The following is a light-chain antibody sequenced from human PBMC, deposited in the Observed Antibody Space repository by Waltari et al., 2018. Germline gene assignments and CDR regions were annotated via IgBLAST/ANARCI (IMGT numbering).Light chain of an antibody. CDR3: QQYYHIART. V-gene: IGKV4-1*01. CDR2: WAS. J-gene: IGKJ1*01. Sequence: DTVMTQSPDSLAVSLGERATINCPSTPSLLFRSNNKNYLAWYQQKPGQPPKLLIHWASTRESGVPDRFSGSGSGTDFTLTISSLQAEDVAVYYCQQYYHIARTFGQGTRVEIK. CDR1: PSLLFRSNNKNY.